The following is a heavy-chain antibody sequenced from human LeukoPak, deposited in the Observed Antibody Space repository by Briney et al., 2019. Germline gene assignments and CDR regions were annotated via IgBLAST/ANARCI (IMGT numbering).Heavy chain of an antibody. D-gene: IGHD6-6*01. Sequence: PGGSLRLSCAASGFTFSSYGMYWVRQAPGKGLEWVAFTRYDGSNKYYADSVKGRFTISRDNSKNTLYLQMNSLRAEDTAVYYCARDLIAARPGDDYWGQGTLVTVSS. CDR2: TRYDGSNK. V-gene: IGHV3-30*02. J-gene: IGHJ4*02. CDR1: GFTFSSYG. CDR3: ARDLIAARPGDDY.